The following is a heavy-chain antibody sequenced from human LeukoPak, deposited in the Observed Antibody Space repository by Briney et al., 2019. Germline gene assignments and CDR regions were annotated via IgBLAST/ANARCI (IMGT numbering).Heavy chain of an antibody. D-gene: IGHD6-6*01. CDR3: VVGRSSGPPSDY. CDR2: IIPILGIA. CDR1: GYTFTSYG. Sequence: SVKVSCKASGYTFTSYGISWVRQAPGQGLEWMGRIIPILGIANYAQKSQGRVTITADKSTSTAYMELSSLRSEDTAVYYCVVGRSSGPPSDYWGQGTLVTVSS. J-gene: IGHJ4*02. V-gene: IGHV1-69*04.